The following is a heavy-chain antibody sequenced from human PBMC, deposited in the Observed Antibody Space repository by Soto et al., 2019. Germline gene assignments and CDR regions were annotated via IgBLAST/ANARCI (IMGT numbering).Heavy chain of an antibody. CDR1: GYTFTSYY. D-gene: IGHD2-15*01. V-gene: IGHV1-8*01. CDR3: ARAADIVVVVAAKGDAFDI. CDR2: MNPNSGNT. Sequence: ASVKVSCKASGYTFTSYYINWVRQATGQGLEWMGWMNPNSGNTGYAQKFQGRVTMTRNTSISTAYMELSSLRSEDTAVYYCARAADIVVVVAAKGDAFDIWGQGTMVNVSS. J-gene: IGHJ3*02.